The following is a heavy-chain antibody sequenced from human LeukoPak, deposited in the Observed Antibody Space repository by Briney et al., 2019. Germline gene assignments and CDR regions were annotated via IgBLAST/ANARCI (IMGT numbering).Heavy chain of an antibody. Sequence: GGSLRLSCAASGFSVSSNYMSWVRQAPGKGLEWVSYISSSSSTIYYADSVKGRFTISRDNAKNSLYLQMNSLRDEDTAVYYCARPPPGEWELLRGFDYWGQGTLVTVSS. V-gene: IGHV3-48*02. CDR1: GFSVSSNY. CDR2: ISSSSSTI. D-gene: IGHD1-26*01. J-gene: IGHJ4*02. CDR3: ARPPPGEWELLRGFDY.